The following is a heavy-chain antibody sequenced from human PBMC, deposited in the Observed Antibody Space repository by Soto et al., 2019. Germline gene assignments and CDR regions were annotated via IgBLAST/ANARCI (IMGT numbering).Heavy chain of an antibody. CDR2: IYYSGST. J-gene: IGHJ4*02. CDR1: GGSISSYY. CDR3: ARSDHYYCDRSRYRDY. D-gene: IGHD3-22*01. Sequence: SETLSLTCTVSGGSISSYYWSWIRQPPGKGLEWIGYIYYSGSTNYNPSLKSRLTISVDTSKNQFSLKLSSVTAADTAVYYCARSDHYYCDRSRYRDYSDQGTVV. V-gene: IGHV4-59*08.